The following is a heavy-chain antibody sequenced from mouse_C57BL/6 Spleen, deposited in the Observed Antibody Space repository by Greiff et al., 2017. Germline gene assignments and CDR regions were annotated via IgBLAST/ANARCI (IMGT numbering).Heavy chain of an antibody. CDR1: GYTFTDYY. J-gene: IGHJ4*01. Sequence: QVQLQQSGAELVKPGASVKISCKASGYTFTDYYINWVKQRPGQGLEWIVKIGPGSGSTYYNEKFKGKATLTADKSSSTAYMQLSSLTSEDSAVYFCARGGSWDAMDYWGQGTSVTVSS. V-gene: IGHV1-77*01. D-gene: IGHD1-1*02. CDR2: IGPGSGST. CDR3: ARGGSWDAMDY.